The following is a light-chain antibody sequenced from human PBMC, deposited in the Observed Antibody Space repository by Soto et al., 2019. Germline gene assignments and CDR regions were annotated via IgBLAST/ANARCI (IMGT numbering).Light chain of an antibody. V-gene: IGLV2-11*01. J-gene: IGLJ1*01. CDR2: DVG. Sequence: QSALAQPRSVSGSPGQSVTISCTGTSSDVGGFNYVSWYQQHPGKAPKLMIYDVGKRPSGVPDRFSASKSGDTASLNISGLQAEDEADYYCCSYAGSYTFEVFGTGTKVTV. CDR3: CSYAGSYTFEV. CDR1: SSDVGGFNY.